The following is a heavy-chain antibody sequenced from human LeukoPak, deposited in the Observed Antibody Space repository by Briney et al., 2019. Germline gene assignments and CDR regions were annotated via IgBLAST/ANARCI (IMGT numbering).Heavy chain of an antibody. V-gene: IGHV1-18*01. Sequence: ASVKVSCKASGYTFTSYGIRWVRQAPGQGLEWMGWISAYNGNTNYAQKLQGRVTMTTDTSTSTAYMELRSLRSDDTAVYYCARHYGSGSMGAFDIWGQGTMVTVSS. CDR2: ISAYNGNT. CDR1: GYTFTSYG. CDR3: ARHYGSGSMGAFDI. J-gene: IGHJ3*02. D-gene: IGHD3-10*01.